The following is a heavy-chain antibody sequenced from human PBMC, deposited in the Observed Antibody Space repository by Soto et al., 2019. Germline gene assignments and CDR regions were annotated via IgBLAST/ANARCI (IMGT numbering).Heavy chain of an antibody. V-gene: IGHV3-23*01. Sequence: GGSLRLSCAASGFTFSSYAMSWVRQAPGKGLEWVSAISGGGTTTYSADSVKGRFTISRDNSKNTLYLQMNSLRADDTAVYYCAKVKSSEWYYFDYWGQGTLVTVSS. CDR1: GFTFSSYA. D-gene: IGHD6-19*01. CDR3: AKVKSSEWYYFDY. J-gene: IGHJ4*02. CDR2: ISGGGTTT.